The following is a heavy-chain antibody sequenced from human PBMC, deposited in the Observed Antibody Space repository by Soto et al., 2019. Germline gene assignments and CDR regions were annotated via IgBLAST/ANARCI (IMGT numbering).Heavy chain of an antibody. J-gene: IGHJ4*02. Sequence: GESLKFSCKGSGYSFTNYWIVWVRQMPGKGLEWMGIIYPGDSDTRYRPSFQGQVTISADKSISTAYLQWSSLEASDTALYYCARTYCLSTTCHKGFDYWGQGTLVTVSS. V-gene: IGHV5-51*01. CDR1: GYSFTNYW. CDR3: ARTYCLSTTCHKGFDY. D-gene: IGHD2-2*01. CDR2: IYPGDSDT.